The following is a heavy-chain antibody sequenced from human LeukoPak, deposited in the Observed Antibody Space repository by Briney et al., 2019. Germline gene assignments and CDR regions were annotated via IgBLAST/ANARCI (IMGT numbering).Heavy chain of an antibody. CDR2: ISWNSGSI. CDR3: AKGHDSSGYLLYYFDY. CDR1: GFTFDDYA. Sequence: PGGSLRLSCAASGFTFDDYAMHWVRQAPGKGLEWVSGISWNSGSIGYADSVKGRFTISRDNAKNSLYLQMNSLRAEDTALYYCAKGHDSSGYLLYYFDYWGQGTLVTVSS. D-gene: IGHD3-22*01. J-gene: IGHJ4*02. V-gene: IGHV3-9*01.